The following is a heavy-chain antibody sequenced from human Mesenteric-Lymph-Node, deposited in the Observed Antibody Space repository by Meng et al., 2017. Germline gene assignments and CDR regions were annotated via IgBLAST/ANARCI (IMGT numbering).Heavy chain of an antibody. CDR3: ARRHYYGPGIYWHFDF. V-gene: IGHV4-34*01. CDR1: GDSFSGYY. CDR2: IHHTGGN. J-gene: IGHJ2*01. D-gene: IGHD3-10*01. Sequence: SETLSLTCTVSGDSFSGYYWSWIRQPPGKELEWIGEIHHTGGNNYNPSLKSRVALSIDTSKNQFSLNLISVTAADTALYYCARRHYYGPGIYWHFDFWGRGTMVTVAS.